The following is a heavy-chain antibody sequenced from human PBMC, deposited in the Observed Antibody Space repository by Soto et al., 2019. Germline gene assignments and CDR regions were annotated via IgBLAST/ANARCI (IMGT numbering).Heavy chain of an antibody. Sequence: GGSLRLSCAASGFTFSSYGMHRDRQAPGKGLEWVAVISYDASNKYYAGSVKGRFTISRDNSQNTLYQQMNSLRAEGTAVYYCAKDQGNVDTVMVRADGPKFRGWDVWGKGTTVTVSS. CDR2: ISYDASNK. CDR3: AKDQGNVDTVMVRADGPKFRGWDV. CDR1: GFTFSSYG. V-gene: IGHV3-30*18. J-gene: IGHJ6*04. D-gene: IGHD5-18*01.